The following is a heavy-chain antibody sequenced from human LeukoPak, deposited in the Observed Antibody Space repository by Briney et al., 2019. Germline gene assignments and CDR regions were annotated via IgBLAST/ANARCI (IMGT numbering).Heavy chain of an antibody. J-gene: IGHJ5*02. V-gene: IGHV4-59*01. CDR3: ARVRPLRFLEWLPTEQVCWFDP. CDR1: GCSISSYY. Sequence: SETLSLTCTVSGCSISSYYWSWIRQPPGKGLEWIGYIYYSGSNNYNPSLKSRVTISVDTSKNQFSLKLSSVTAADTAVYYCARVRPLRFLEWLPTEQVCWFDPWGQGTLVTVSS. D-gene: IGHD3-3*01. CDR2: IYYSGSN.